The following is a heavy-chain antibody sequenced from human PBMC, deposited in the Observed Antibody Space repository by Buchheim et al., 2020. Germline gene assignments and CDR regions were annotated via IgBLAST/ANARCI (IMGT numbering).Heavy chain of an antibody. CDR2: ISYDGSNK. V-gene: IGHV3-30-3*01. J-gene: IGHJ4*02. CDR1: GFTFSSYA. Sequence: QVQLVESGGGVVQPGRSLRLSCAASGFTFSSYAMHWVRQAPGKGLEWVAVISYDGSNKYYADSVKGRFTISRDNSKNSLYLQMNSLRAEHTDVYYCARDSVITMIVVVTQTPLGHWGQGTL. CDR3: ARDSVITMIVVVTQTPLGH. D-gene: IGHD3-22*01.